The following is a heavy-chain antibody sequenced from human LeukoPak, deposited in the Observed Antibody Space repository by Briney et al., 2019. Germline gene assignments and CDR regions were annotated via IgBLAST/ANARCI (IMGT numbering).Heavy chain of an antibody. CDR2: ISGSGGST. J-gene: IGHJ4*02. V-gene: IGHV3-23*01. D-gene: IGHD3-16*02. CDR1: GFTFSSYA. CDR3: AKALYVWGSYRNSYYFDY. Sequence: PGGSLRLSCAASGFTFSSYAMSWVRQAPGKGLEWVSAISGSGGSTYYADSVKGRFTISRDNSKNTLYLQMNSLRAKDTAVYYCAKALYVWGSYRNSYYFDYWGQGTLVTVSS.